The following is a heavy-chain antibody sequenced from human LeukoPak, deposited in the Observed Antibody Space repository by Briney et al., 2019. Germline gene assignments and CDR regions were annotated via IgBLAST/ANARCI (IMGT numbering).Heavy chain of an antibody. V-gene: IGHV3-21*01. Sequence: GGSLRLSCAASGFTFSSYSMNWVRQAPGKGLEWVSSISSGSSYIYYVDSVKGRFTISRDNAKNSLYLQMNSLRAEDTAVYYCARGEYCSSTSCYYSYWGQGTLVTVSS. CDR2: ISSGSSYI. J-gene: IGHJ4*02. CDR1: GFTFSSYS. CDR3: ARGEYCSSTSCYYSY. D-gene: IGHD2-2*01.